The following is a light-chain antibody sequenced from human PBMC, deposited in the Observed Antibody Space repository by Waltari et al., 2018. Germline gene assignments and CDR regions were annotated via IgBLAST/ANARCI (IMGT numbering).Light chain of an antibody. CDR3: CSFGGGYPVV. J-gene: IGLJ3*02. Sequence: QSALTQPRSVSGSPGQSVTISCTGTSSAVGAYDYVSWYQQHPGKAPKLMIYDVNKRPAGVPNRFSGSQSGNTASLTISGLQAEDEADYYCCSFGGGYPVVFGGGTTLTVL. V-gene: IGLV2-11*01. CDR2: DVN. CDR1: SSAVGAYDY.